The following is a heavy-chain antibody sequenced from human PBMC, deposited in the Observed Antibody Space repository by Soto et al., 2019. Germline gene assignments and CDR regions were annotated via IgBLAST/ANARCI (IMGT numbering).Heavy chain of an antibody. D-gene: IGHD4-4*01. CDR3: TSEKGWRQSPLDS. J-gene: IGHJ5*01. CDR1: GFIFRNAW. Sequence: LVESGGGLVKPGGSIRLSCAASGFIFRNAWMSWVRQAPGKGLEWVGRIKSKSSGGTTDYAAPEEGRVTITRDDSKIILYLQMTSLTVEDTAVYFCTSEKGWRQSPLDSWGQGALVTVSS. CDR2: IKSKSSGGTT. V-gene: IGHV3-15*01.